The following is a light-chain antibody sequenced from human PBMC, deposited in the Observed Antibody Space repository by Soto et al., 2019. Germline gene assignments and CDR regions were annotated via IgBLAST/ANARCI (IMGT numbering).Light chain of an antibody. CDR3: AVWDDSLNGRV. CDR1: GSNVGRNT. V-gene: IGLV1-44*01. CDR2: SDN. Sequence: QSVLTQPPSASGTPGQRVIISCSGSGSNVGRNTVSWYQQLPGTAPKLLIYSDNQRPSGVPGRLSASKSGTSASLAISGLQSEDEADYYCAVWDDSLNGRVFGGGTKLTVL. J-gene: IGLJ3*02.